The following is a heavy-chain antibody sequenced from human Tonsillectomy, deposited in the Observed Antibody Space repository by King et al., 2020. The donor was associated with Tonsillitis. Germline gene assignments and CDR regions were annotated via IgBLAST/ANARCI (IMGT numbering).Heavy chain of an antibody. Sequence: QLVQSGAEVKKPGASVKVSCKASGYTFTSYGISWVRQAPGQGLEWMGWISAYNGNTNYAQKLQVRVTMTTDTSTSTAYMELRSLRSDDTAVYYCAREYLPYYYDSSGYRVYAFDIWGQGTMVTVSS. CDR2: ISAYNGNT. CDR3: AREYLPYYYDSSGYRVYAFDI. D-gene: IGHD3-22*01. J-gene: IGHJ3*02. CDR1: GYTFTSYG. V-gene: IGHV1-18*04.